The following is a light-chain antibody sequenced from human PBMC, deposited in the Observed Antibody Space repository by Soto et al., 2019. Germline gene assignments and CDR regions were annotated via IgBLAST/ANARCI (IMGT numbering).Light chain of an antibody. CDR2: DAS. CDR3: QQYSNLPIT. J-gene: IGKJ5*01. CDR1: QDISNH. Sequence: DIQMTQSPSSLSASIGDRVTITFQASQDISNHLNWYQQKPGKAPKLLIYDASNLETGVPSRFSGSGSGTDFTVTISSLQPEDFATYSCQQYSNLPITCGQGTRLAIK. V-gene: IGKV1-33*01.